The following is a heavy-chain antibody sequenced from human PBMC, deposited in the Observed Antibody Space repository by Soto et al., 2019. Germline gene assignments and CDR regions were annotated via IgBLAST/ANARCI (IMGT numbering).Heavy chain of an antibody. CDR1: GGTFSSYG. D-gene: IGHD2-2*01. J-gene: IGHJ6*02. CDR3: ARVIVVGLNYYYYGMDV. CDR2: IIPIFGTA. Sequence: GASVKVSCKASGGTFSSYGISWVRQAPGQGLEWMGGIIPIFGTANYAQKFQGRVTITADESTSTAYMELSSLRSEDTAVYYCARVIVVGLNYYYYGMDVWGQGTTVPVSS. V-gene: IGHV1-69*13.